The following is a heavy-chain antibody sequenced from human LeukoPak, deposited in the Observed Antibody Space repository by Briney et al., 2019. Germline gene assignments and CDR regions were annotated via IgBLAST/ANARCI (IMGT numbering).Heavy chain of an antibody. Sequence: SETLSLTCTVSGGSISSSSYYWGWIRQPPGKGLEWIESIYYSGSTYYNPSLKSRVTISVYTSKNQFSLKLSSVTAADTAVYYCVRDTRIIAAAGTSYFDYWGQGTLVTVSS. D-gene: IGHD6-13*01. CDR1: GGSISSSSYY. CDR3: VRDTRIIAAAGTSYFDY. CDR2: IYYSGST. V-gene: IGHV4-39*07. J-gene: IGHJ4*02.